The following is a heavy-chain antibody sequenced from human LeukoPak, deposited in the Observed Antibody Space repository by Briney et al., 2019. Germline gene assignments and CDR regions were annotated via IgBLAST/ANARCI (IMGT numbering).Heavy chain of an antibody. CDR3: AKDLYSSGWLIDY. D-gene: IGHD6-19*01. CDR2: ISYDGSYK. CDR1: GFSFSSFG. J-gene: IGHJ4*02. Sequence: GGSLRLSCAASGFSFSSFGVHWARQAPGKGLEWVAVISYDGSYKFYADSVKGRFTISRDNPKKTLYLQMNSLRVEDTAVYYCAKDLYSSGWLIDYWGQGTLVTVSS. V-gene: IGHV3-30*18.